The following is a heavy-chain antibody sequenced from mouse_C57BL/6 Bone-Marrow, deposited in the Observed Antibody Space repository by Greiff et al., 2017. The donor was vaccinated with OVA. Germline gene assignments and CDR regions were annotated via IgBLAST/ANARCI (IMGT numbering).Heavy chain of an antibody. CDR2: ISYDGSN. CDR3: ARPSSGSWFAY. D-gene: IGHD3-2*02. V-gene: IGHV3-6*01. J-gene: IGHJ3*01. Sequence: EVQVVESGPGLVKPSQSLSLTCSVTGYSITSCYYWNWIRQFPGNKLEWMGYISYDGSNNYNPSLKNRISITRDTSKNQFFLKLNSVTTEDTATYYCARPSSGSWFAYWGQGTLVTVSA. CDR1: GYSITSCYY.